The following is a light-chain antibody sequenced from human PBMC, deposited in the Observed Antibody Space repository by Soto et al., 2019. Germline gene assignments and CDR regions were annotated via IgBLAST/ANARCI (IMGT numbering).Light chain of an antibody. CDR1: QSISSW. CDR3: QQYNSYSRA. J-gene: IGKJ1*01. Sequence: DIQMTQSPSTLSTSVGDRVTITCRASQSISSWLAWYQQKPGKAPKLLIYDASILQSGVPSRFSHSGSGTEFTLPISSLQPDNFATYNCQQYNSYSRAFGQGTKLEIK. CDR2: DAS. V-gene: IGKV1-5*01.